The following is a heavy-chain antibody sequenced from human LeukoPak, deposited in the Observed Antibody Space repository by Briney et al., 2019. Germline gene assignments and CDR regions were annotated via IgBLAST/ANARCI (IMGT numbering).Heavy chain of an antibody. CDR1: CGSFSGYY. CDR2: INHSGST. Sequence: SETLSLTCAVDCGSFSGYYWSWIRQPPGKGLEWIGEINHSGSTNYNPSLKSRVTISVDTSKNQFSLKLSSVTAADTAVYYCARHRRWAAPGWFDPWGQGTLVTVSS. J-gene: IGHJ5*02. V-gene: IGHV4-34*01. CDR3: ARHRRWAAPGWFDP. D-gene: IGHD4-23*01.